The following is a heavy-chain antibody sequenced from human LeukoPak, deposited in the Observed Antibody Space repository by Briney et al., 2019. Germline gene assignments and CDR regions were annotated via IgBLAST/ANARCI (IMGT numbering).Heavy chain of an antibody. V-gene: IGHV4-4*07. Sequence: SETLSLTCTVSGGSISSYYWSWIGQPAGKGLEWIGRIYTSGSTNYNPSLKSRVTMSVDTSKNQFSLKLSSVTAADTAVYYCAASSWYENWFDPWGQGTLVTVSS. D-gene: IGHD6-13*01. CDR2: IYTSGST. J-gene: IGHJ5*02. CDR3: AASSWYENWFDP. CDR1: GGSISSYY.